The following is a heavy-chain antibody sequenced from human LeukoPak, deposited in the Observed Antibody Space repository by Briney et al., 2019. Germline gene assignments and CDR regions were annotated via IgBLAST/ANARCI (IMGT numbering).Heavy chain of an antibody. D-gene: IGHD3-22*01. CDR3: ARGAHAANYDSSGYYYLSMDY. Sequence: ASVKVSCKASGYTFTSYGISWVRRAPGQGLEWMGWISAYNGNTNYAQKLQGRVTMTRDTSTSTVYMELSSLRSEDTAVYYCARGAHAANYDSSGYYYLSMDYWGQGTLVTVSS. V-gene: IGHV1-18*01. J-gene: IGHJ4*02. CDR1: GYTFTSYG. CDR2: ISAYNGNT.